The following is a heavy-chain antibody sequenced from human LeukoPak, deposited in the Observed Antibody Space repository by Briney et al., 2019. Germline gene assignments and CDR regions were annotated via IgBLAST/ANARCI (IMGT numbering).Heavy chain of an antibody. CDR1: GFTLGVYW. J-gene: IGHJ4*02. CDR2: INQDGSEK. D-gene: IGHD1-14*01. CDR3: ARNSESLTHPKY. V-gene: IGHV3-7*01. Sequence: GGSLRLSCAASGFTLGVYWVTWVRQAPGKGLEWVANINQDGSEKHCLDSVKGRFTISRDNPRNSLSLQMSSLRAEDTAIYYCARNSESLTHPKYWGQGTLVTVSS.